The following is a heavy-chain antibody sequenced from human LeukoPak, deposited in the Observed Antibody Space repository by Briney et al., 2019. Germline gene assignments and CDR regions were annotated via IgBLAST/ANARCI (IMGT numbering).Heavy chain of an antibody. CDR1: GFTFSDYY. J-gene: IGHJ6*03. CDR3: ARAGSGVGATDYYYCYMDV. Sequence: GGSLRLFCAASGFTFSDYYMSWIRQAPGKGLQWVSYISSSGHIIYYADSVKGRFTISRDNAKNSLYLQMNSLRAEDTAVYYCARAGSGVGATDYYYCYMDVWGKGTTVTISS. D-gene: IGHD1-26*01. V-gene: IGHV3-11*04. CDR2: ISSSGHII.